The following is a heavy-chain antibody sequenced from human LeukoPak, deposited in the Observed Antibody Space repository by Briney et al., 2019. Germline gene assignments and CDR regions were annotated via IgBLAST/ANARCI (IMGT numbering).Heavy chain of an antibody. CDR1: GFTFSSYS. CDR2: ISSSSSYI. D-gene: IGHD1-1*01. J-gene: IGHJ4*02. V-gene: IGHV3-21*01. CDR3: ASIGSRYRDY. Sequence: GGSLRLSCAASGFTFSSYSMNWVRQAPGKGVEWVSSISSSSSYIYYADSVKGRFTISRDNAKNSLYLQMNSLRAEDTAVYYCASIGSRYRDYWGQGTLVTVSS.